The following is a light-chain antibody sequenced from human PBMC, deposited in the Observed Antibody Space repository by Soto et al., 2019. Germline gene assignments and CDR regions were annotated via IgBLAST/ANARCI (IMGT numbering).Light chain of an antibody. CDR3: QKYSSVIT. Sequence: DIQMTQSPSSLSASVGDRVTITCRASQGISNFLAWYQQKPGKVPKLLISAASTLQSGVPSRFSGSGSGTDFPLTITSLQPEDVANYYCQKYSSVITFGQGTRLEI. CDR2: AAS. J-gene: IGKJ5*01. V-gene: IGKV1-27*01. CDR1: QGISNF.